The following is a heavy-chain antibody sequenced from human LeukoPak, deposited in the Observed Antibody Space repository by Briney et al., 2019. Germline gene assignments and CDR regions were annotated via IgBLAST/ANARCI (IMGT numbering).Heavy chain of an antibody. CDR2: IYYSGST. D-gene: IGHD6-13*01. V-gene: IGHV4-31*03. J-gene: IGHJ4*02. CDR3: ARVEVGPVYSSSWYEKYFDY. CDR1: GGSISSGGYY. Sequence: PSETLSRTCTVSGGSISSGGYYWSWIRQHPGKGLEWIGYIYYSGSTYYNPSLKSRVTISVDTSKNQFSLKLSSVTAADTAVYYCARVEVGPVYSSSWYEKYFDYWGQGTLVTVSS.